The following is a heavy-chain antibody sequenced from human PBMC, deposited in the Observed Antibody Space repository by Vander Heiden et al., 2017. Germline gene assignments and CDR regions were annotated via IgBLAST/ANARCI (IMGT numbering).Heavy chain of an antibody. CDR1: GHTFGTYA. CDR3: AKAYGDLVLDAFDI. CDR2: ISGSGGST. J-gene: IGHJ3*02. D-gene: IGHD4-17*01. Sequence: EVPPLVSGGGLVQPGGSLRRSCAAPGHTFGTYAMSWVRQAPGKGLEWVSAISGSGGSTYYADSVKGRFTISRDNSKNTLYLQMNSLRAEDTAVYYCAKAYGDLVLDAFDIWGQGTMVTVSS. V-gene: IGHV3-23*01.